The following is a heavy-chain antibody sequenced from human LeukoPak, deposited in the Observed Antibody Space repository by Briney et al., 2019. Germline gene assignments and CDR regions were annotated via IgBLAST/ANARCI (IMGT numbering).Heavy chain of an antibody. D-gene: IGHD2-2*01. Sequence: ASVKVSCKASGYTFTSYGISWVRQALGQGLEWMGWISAYNGNTNYAQKLQGRVTMTTDTSTSTAYMELRSLRSDDTAVYYCARTGYCSSTSCYPPFGYWGQGTLVTVSS. J-gene: IGHJ4*02. CDR1: GYTFTSYG. CDR2: ISAYNGNT. V-gene: IGHV1-18*04. CDR3: ARTGYCSSTSCYPPFGY.